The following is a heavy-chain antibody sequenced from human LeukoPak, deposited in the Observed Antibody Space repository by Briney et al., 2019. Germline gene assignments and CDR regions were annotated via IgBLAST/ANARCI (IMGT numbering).Heavy chain of an antibody. J-gene: IGHJ4*02. D-gene: IGHD3-10*01. CDR2: MNPNSGNT. Sequence: ASVKVSCKASGYTFTSYDINWVRQATGQGLEWMGWMNPNSGNTGYTQKFQGRVTITRNTSISTAYMELSSLRSEDTAVYYCARARSMVRGSVRYYFDYWGQGTLVTVSS. CDR1: GYTFTSYD. V-gene: IGHV1-8*03. CDR3: ARARSMVRGSVRYYFDY.